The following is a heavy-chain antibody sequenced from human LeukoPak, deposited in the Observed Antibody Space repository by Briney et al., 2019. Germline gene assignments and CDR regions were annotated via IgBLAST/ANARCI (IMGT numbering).Heavy chain of an antibody. V-gene: IGHV1-46*01. D-gene: IGHD5-12*01. CDR1: GYTFTSYY. Sequence: ASVKVSCKASGYTFTSYYMHWVRQAPGQGLEWMGIINPSGGSTSYAQKFQGRVTMTKDTSITTAYMELSRLRSDDTAMYYCAKTSGYFPLYYFDYWGQGTLVTVSS. J-gene: IGHJ4*02. CDR3: AKTSGYFPLYYFDY. CDR2: INPSGGST.